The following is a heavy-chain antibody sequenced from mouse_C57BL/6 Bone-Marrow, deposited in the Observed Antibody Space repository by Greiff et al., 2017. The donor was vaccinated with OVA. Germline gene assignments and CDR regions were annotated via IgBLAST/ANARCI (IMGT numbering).Heavy chain of an antibody. D-gene: IGHD2-1*01. V-gene: IGHV1-82*01. CDR1: GYAFSSSW. CDR3: ARPYYGNFSWFAY. Sequence: VQLQQSGPELVKPGASVKISCKASGYAFSSSWMNWVKQRPGKGLEWIGRIYPGDGDTNYNGKFKGKATLTADKSSSTAYLQLSSLTSEDTAVYYCARPYYGNFSWFAYWGQGTLVTVSA. CDR2: IYPGDGDT. J-gene: IGHJ3*01.